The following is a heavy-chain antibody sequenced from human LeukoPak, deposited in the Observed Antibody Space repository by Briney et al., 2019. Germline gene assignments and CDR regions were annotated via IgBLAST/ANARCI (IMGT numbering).Heavy chain of an antibody. V-gene: IGHV4-59*01. J-gene: IGHJ4*02. CDR1: GGSISSYY. Sequence: PSETLSLTCTVSGGSISSYYWSWIRQPPGKGLERIGYIYYSGSTNYNPSLESRVTISVDTSKNQFSLKLSSVTAADTAVYYCARGSIKNFDYWGQGTLVTVSS. D-gene: IGHD3-9*01. CDR3: ARGSIKNFDY. CDR2: IYYSGST.